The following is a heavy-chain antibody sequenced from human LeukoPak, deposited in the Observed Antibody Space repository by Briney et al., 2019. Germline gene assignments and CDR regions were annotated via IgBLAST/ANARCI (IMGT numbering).Heavy chain of an antibody. CDR1: AFTFNTYW. CDR2: INGDESST. J-gene: IGHJ3*02. D-gene: IGHD3-10*01. Sequence: GGSLRLSCAASAFTFNTYWMHWVRQVPGRGLEWVSRINGDESSTNYADSVKGRFTISRDNSKNTLYLQMNSLRAEDTAVYYCRVRGGVAFDIWGQGTMVTVSS. CDR3: RVRGGVAFDI. V-gene: IGHV3-74*01.